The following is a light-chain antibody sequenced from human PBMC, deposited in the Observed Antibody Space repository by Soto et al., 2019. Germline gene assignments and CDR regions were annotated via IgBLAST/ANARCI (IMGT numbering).Light chain of an antibody. V-gene: IGLV1-40*01. CDR2: DNN. J-gene: IGLJ1*01. CDR1: NSNIGAGYG. Sequence: QSVLTQPPSVSGAPGQTVTISCAGSNSNIGAGYGVQWYLQLPGTAPKLLIYDNNNRPSGVSARFSASKSGTSASLAITGVLAEDEADYYCQSYDNSLSNYVFGTGTKLTVL. CDR3: QSYDNSLSNYV.